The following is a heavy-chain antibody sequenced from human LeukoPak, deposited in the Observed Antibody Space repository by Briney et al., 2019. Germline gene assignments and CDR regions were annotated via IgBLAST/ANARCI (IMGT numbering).Heavy chain of an antibody. CDR1: GGSISSYY. CDR2: IYYSGST. J-gene: IGHJ4*02. CDR3: ARVVGRDGYTLFDY. D-gene: IGHD5-24*01. V-gene: IGHV4-59*01. Sequence: KSSETLSLTCTVSGGSISSYYWSWIRQPPGKGLEWIGYIYYSGSTNYNPSLKSRVTISVDTSKNQFSLKLSSVTAADTAVYYCARVVGRDGYTLFDYWGQGTLVTVSS.